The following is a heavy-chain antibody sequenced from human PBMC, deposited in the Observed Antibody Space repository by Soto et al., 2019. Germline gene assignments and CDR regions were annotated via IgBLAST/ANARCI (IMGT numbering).Heavy chain of an antibody. CDR1: GGSITTGGTY. CDR2: IYYTSAA. J-gene: IGHJ4*01. CDR3: ASGTFNTIYFDL. V-gene: IGHV4-31*03. D-gene: IGHD2-2*01. Sequence: SETLSLTCSVSGGSITTGGTYWSWARLLPGKGLQWVGYIYYTSAAYYNPALKSRVTISLDTSENRFSLKLTSVTAADTAVYYCASGTFNTIYFDLWGHG.